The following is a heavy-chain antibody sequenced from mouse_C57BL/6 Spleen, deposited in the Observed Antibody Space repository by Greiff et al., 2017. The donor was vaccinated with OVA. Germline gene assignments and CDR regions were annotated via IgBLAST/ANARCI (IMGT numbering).Heavy chain of an antibody. V-gene: IGHV5-4*01. CDR3: ARDSSGYLVDY. CDR1: GFTFSSYA. Sequence: EVMLVESGGGLVKPGGSLKLSCAASGFTFSSYAMSWVRQTPEKRLEWVATISDGGSYTYYPDTVKGRFTISRDNAKNNLYLQMSHLKSEDTAMYYCARDSSGYLVDYWGQGTTLTVSS. CDR2: ISDGGSYT. D-gene: IGHD3-2*02. J-gene: IGHJ2*01.